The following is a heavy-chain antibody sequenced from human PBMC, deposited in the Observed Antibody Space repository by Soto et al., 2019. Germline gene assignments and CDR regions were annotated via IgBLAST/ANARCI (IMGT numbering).Heavy chain of an antibody. CDR1: GFAFSSAW. J-gene: IGHJ4*02. CDR2: INPDGSAK. CDR3: ARNMN. V-gene: IGHV3-7*05. Sequence: EVQLVESGGGLVQPGESLRLSCAGSGFAFSSAWMNWVRQAPGKGLEWVANINPDGSAKDYVDSVRGRFTISRDNAKNSLYLEMNGLRAEDTAVYHCARNMNWGLGTLVTVSS.